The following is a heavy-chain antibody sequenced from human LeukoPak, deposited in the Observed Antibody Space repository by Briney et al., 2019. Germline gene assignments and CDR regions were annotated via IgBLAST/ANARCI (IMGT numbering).Heavy chain of an antibody. J-gene: IGHJ4*02. CDR3: ARGGYYESSGSNREGFDY. Sequence: ASVKVSCKASGYTFTSYYIHWVRHAPEQGREWMGIINPRGGITSYAQKSQGRVTMTRDTSTSTVYRDLSSLRSEDTAVDYRARGGYYESSGSNREGFDYWGQGTLLTVSS. CDR2: INPRGGIT. D-gene: IGHD3-22*01. V-gene: IGHV1-46*01. CDR1: GYTFTSYY.